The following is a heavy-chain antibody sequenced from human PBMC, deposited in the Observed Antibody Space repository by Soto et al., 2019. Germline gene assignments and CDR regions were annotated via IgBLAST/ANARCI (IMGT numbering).Heavy chain of an antibody. CDR3: TGGPPNWGFDS. J-gene: IGHJ5*01. CDR1: GYTFTSYD. V-gene: IGHV1-8*01. Sequence: GASVKVSCKASGYTFTSYDINWVRQTAGQGLEWMGWMSPKTANTGYVQKFQGRVTMTRSTSISTAYMELSSLTSEDTAVYYCTGGPPNWGFDSWGQGTPVTVSS. CDR2: MSPKTANT. D-gene: IGHD7-27*01.